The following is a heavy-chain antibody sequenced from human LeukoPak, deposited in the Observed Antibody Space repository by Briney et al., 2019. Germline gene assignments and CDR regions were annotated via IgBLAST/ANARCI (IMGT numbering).Heavy chain of an antibody. CDR1: GFTFDDYA. D-gene: IGHD3-9*01. V-gene: IGHV3-9*01. CDR3: AKDAVPTPIRYFDPNWFDP. Sequence: GRSLRLSCAASGFTFDDYAMHWVRQAPGKGLEWVSGISWNSGSIGYADSVKGRFTISRDNAKNSLYLQMNSLRAEDTALYYCAKDAVPTPIRYFDPNWFDPWGQGTLVTVSS. CDR2: ISWNSGSI. J-gene: IGHJ5*02.